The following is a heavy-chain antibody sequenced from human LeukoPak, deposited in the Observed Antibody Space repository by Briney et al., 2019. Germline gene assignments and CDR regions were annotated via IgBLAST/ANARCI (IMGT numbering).Heavy chain of an antibody. CDR2: ISGSGGST. D-gene: IGHD2-2*01. CDR1: GFTFSYYA. J-gene: IGHJ4*02. Sequence: PGGSLRLSCAASGFTFSYYAMSWVRQAPGKGLEWVSAISGSGGSTYYADSVKGRFTISRDNSKNTLYLQMNSLRAEDTAVYYCAKRYCSSTSCSIFDYWGQGTLVTVSS. V-gene: IGHV3-23*01. CDR3: AKRYCSSTSCSIFDY.